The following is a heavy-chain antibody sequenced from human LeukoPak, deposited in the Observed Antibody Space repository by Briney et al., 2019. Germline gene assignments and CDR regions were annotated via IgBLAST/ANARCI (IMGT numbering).Heavy chain of an antibody. V-gene: IGHV3-33*01. CDR1: GFTFSSYG. Sequence: PGRSLRLSCAASGFTFSSYGMHWVRQAPGKGLEWVAVIWYDGSNKYYADSVKGRFTISRDNSKNTLYLQMNSLRAEDTAVYYCARDSGRSPYYYDSSGYLDYWGQGTLVTVSS. D-gene: IGHD3-22*01. CDR3: ARDSGRSPYYYDSSGYLDY. CDR2: IWYDGSNK. J-gene: IGHJ4*02.